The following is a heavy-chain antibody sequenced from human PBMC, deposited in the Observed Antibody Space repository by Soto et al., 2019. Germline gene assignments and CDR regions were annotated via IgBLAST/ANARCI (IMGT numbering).Heavy chain of an antibody. J-gene: IGHJ4*02. CDR1: GGSFSGYY. Sequence: SETLSLTCAVYGGSFSGYYWTWIRQPPGKGLEWIGEINHSGSTNYTPSLKSRVTISVDTSKNQFSLRAEDTAVYYCAKALAAAAHRPFDYWGQGTLVTVSS. D-gene: IGHD6-13*01. CDR2: INHSGST. CDR3: AKALAAAAHRPFDY. V-gene: IGHV4-34*01.